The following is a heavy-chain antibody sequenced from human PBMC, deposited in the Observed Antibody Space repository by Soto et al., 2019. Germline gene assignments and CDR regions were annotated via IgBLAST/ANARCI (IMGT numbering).Heavy chain of an antibody. CDR2: VSGGGSRS. V-gene: IGHV3-23*01. J-gene: IGHJ1*01. Sequence: GGSLRLSCAASGFTFSSYAMSWVRQTPGKGLEWVSTVSGGGSRSFSADSVKGRFTISRDNSQSTLYLQMNSLRVEDTAIYYCAVGYSSGWMTNSAEYFQHWGQGTLVTVSS. CDR1: GFTFSSYA. CDR3: AVGYSSGWMTNSAEYFQH. D-gene: IGHD6-19*01.